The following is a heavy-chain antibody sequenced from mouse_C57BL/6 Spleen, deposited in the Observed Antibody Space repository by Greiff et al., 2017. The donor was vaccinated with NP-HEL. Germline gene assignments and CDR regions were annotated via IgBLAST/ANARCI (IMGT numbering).Heavy chain of an antibody. V-gene: IGHV3-6*01. Sequence: DVKLQESGPGLVKPSQSLSLTCSVTGYSITSGYYWNWIRQFPGNKLEWMGYISYDGSNNYNPSLKNRISITRDTSKNQFFLKLNSVTTEDTATYYCARETTVGFDYWGQGTTLTVSS. CDR3: ARETTVGFDY. CDR2: ISYDGSN. D-gene: IGHD1-1*01. CDR1: GYSITSGYY. J-gene: IGHJ2*01.